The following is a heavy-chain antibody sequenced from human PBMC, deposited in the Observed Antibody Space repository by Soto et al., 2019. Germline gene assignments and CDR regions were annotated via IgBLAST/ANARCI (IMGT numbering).Heavy chain of an antibody. CDR1: GFTFSDYD. V-gene: IGHV3-11*05. CDR2: ISSSSSYT. D-gene: IGHD2-2*01. Sequence: QVQLVESGGGLVKPGGSLRLSCAASGFTFSDYDMSWIRQAPGKGLEWVSYISSSSSYTNHGDSVKGRFNISRDNAKNSMYLQTNSLRAEDTAVYYWASDYQLQHWYFDLWGRGTLVTLPS. J-gene: IGHJ2*01. CDR3: ASDYQLQHWYFDL.